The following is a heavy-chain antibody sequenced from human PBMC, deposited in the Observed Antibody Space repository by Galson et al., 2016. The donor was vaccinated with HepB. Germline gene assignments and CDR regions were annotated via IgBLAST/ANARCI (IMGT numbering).Heavy chain of an antibody. CDR3: ARGQKRSGSWYGRGWFDP. J-gene: IGHJ5*01. CDR1: GGSMSFYP. D-gene: IGHD6-19*01. V-gene: IGHV4-34*01. CDR2: IDHSGTS. Sequence: SETLSLTCSVSGGSMSFYPWTWIRQPPGKGLEWVGEIDHSGTSNYNPSLKSRVPISVDTSKKQFSLKVKSLTAADTAVYFCARGQKRSGSWYGRGWFDPWGQGTLDIVSS.